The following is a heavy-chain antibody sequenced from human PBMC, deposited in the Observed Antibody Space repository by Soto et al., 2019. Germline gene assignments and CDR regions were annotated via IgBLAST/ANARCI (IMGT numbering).Heavy chain of an antibody. CDR2: IYYRGNT. Sequence: PSETLSLTCTVSGGSIGTYYWSWIRQPPGKGLEWIGYIYYRGNTDYNPSLKSRVTISVDTSKNQFSLKLSSVTAADTAVYYCARASATVAATLPNGMDVWGQGTTVTVSS. CDR3: ARASATVAATLPNGMDV. J-gene: IGHJ6*02. D-gene: IGHD2-15*01. V-gene: IGHV4-59*08. CDR1: GGSIGTYY.